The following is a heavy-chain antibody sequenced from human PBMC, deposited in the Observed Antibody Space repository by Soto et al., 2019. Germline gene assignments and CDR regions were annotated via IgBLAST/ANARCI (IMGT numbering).Heavy chain of an antibody. J-gene: IGHJ6*02. CDR2: INHSGST. CDR3: ARGWSLYYYYYGMDV. V-gene: IGHV4-34*01. CDR1: GGSFSGYY. Sequence: SETLSLTCAVYGGSFSGYYWSWIRQPPGKGLEWIGEINHSGSTNYNPSLKSRVTISVDTSKNQFSLKLSSVTAADTAVYYCARGWSLYYYYYGMDVWGQGTT.